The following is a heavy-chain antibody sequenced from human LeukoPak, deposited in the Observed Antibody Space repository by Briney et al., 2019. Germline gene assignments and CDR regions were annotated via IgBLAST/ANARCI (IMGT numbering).Heavy chain of an antibody. Sequence: GSLRLSCVASGFTFSNYWMHWVRQAPGKGLVWVSRIKSDGSSTNNADSVKGRFTISRDNSKNTLYLQVNSLRAEDTAVYYCAKGGKWDVTPFDYWGQGTLVTVSS. CDR2: IKSDGSST. CDR3: AKGGKWDVTPFDY. CDR1: GFTFSNYW. V-gene: IGHV3-74*01. J-gene: IGHJ4*02. D-gene: IGHD1-26*01.